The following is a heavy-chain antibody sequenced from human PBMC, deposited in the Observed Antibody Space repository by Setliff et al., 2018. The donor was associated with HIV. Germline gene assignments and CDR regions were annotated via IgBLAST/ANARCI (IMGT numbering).Heavy chain of an antibody. V-gene: IGHV4-34*07. Sequence: SETLSLTCAVYGGSFSGYYWSWIRQPPGKGLEWIGRIAKTGSTNYNPSLKSRLTISMDTSKNQFSLKLNSVTAADTAVYFCAPGEGVASTYYHDWGQGTQVTVSS. CDR1: GGSFSGYY. CDR3: APGEGVASTYYHD. CDR2: IAKTGST. J-gene: IGHJ4*01. D-gene: IGHD3-3*01.